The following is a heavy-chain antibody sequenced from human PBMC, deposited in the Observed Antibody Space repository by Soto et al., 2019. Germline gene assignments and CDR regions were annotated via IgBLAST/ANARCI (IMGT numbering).Heavy chain of an antibody. D-gene: IGHD3-22*01. CDR1: GGSLSNYG. CDR2: IIPVFGTP. V-gene: IGHV1-69*12. Sequence: QVQLVQSGAEVKKPGSSVKVSCKASGGSLSNYGISWVRQAPGHGLEWMGAIIPVFGTPNYAQKFPDRVTISADESTTTVYLEVRSLTSEDTAVYYCARGDATKIVVTTYYAMDVWGQGTTVTVSS. CDR3: ARGDATKIVVTTYYAMDV. J-gene: IGHJ6*02.